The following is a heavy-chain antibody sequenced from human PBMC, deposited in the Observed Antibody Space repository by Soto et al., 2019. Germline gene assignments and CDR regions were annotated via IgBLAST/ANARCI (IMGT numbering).Heavy chain of an antibody. CDR3: ARGRRYYYGSGSYYYMDV. Sequence: SETLCLTCAVDGGSFSCYDWSWIRQPPGKGLEWIGEINHSGSTNYNPSLKSRVTISVDTSKNQFSLKLSSVTAADTAVYYCARGRRYYYGSGSYYYMDVWGKGTTVTVSS. CDR1: GGSFSCYD. V-gene: IGHV4-34*01. D-gene: IGHD3-10*01. CDR2: INHSGST. J-gene: IGHJ6*03.